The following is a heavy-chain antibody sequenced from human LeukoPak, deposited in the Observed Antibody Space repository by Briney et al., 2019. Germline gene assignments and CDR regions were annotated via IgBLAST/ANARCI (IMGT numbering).Heavy chain of an antibody. J-gene: IGHJ5*02. CDR2: IYHSGST. CDR3: ASPTHQWRFDP. Sequence: PSETLSLTCTVSGYSISSGYYWGWIRQPPGKGLEWIGSIYHSGSTYYNPSLKSRVTISVDTSKNQFSLKLSSVTAADTAVYYCASPTHQWRFDPWGQGTLVTVSS. V-gene: IGHV4-38-2*02. CDR1: GYSISSGYY. D-gene: IGHD2-15*01.